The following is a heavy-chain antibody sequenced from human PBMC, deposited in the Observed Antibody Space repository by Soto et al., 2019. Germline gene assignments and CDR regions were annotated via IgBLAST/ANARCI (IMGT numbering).Heavy chain of an antibody. CDR2: IYPSDSDT. CDR1: GYNFASYW. CDR3: ATEPEVAAADN. V-gene: IGHV5-51*01. J-gene: IGHJ3*01. Sequence: PGESLKISCKGSGYNFASYWIGWVRQMPGKGLEWMGIIYPSDSDTRYSPSFQGQVTISADKSINTAYLQWSSLKASDTAMYYCATEPEVAAADNWGQGTMVTVSS. D-gene: IGHD6-13*01.